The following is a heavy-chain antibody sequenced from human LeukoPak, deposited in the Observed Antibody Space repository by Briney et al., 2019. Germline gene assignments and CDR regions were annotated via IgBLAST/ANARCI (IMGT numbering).Heavy chain of an antibody. Sequence: ASVKVSFKASGYTFTGYYMHWGRQAPGQGLEWMGWINPNSGGTNYAQKFQGRVTMTRDTSISTAYMELSRLRSDDTAVYYCERPLYDSSGYYYVAAFDIWGQGTMVTVSS. CDR3: ERPLYDSSGYYYVAAFDI. V-gene: IGHV1-2*02. D-gene: IGHD3-22*01. CDR2: INPNSGGT. CDR1: GYTFTGYY. J-gene: IGHJ3*02.